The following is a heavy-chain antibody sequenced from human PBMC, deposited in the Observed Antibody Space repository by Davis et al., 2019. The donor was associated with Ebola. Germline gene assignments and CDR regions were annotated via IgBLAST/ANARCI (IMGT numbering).Heavy chain of an antibody. CDR3: AREAITGTTWYAFDV. D-gene: IGHD1-7*01. J-gene: IGHJ3*01. V-gene: IGHV3-13*01. CDR2: IGAAADT. CDR1: GFSFSDYD. Sequence: PGGSLRLSCAASGFSFSDYDMHWVRQVTGKGLEWVSAIGAAADTYYSGSVKGRFTISRENGKNSLYLQMNSLRAGDTAVYYCAREAITGTTWYAFDVWGQGTMVTVSP.